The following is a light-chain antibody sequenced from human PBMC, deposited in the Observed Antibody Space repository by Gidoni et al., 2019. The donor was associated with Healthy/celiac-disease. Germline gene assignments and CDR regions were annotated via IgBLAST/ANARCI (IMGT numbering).Light chain of an antibody. J-gene: IGKJ1*01. CDR1: QSVSSSY. CDR3: QQYGSSQWT. CDR2: GAS. Sequence: EIVFTQYPGTLSLSPGERATLSCRPSQSVSSSYLAWYQQKPGQAPRLLIYGASSRATGIPDRFSGSGSGTDFTLTISRLEPEDLAVYYCQQYGSSQWTFGQGTKVEIK. V-gene: IGKV3-20*01.